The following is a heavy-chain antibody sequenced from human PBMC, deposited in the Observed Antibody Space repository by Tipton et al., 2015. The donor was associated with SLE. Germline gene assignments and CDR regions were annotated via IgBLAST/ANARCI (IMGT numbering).Heavy chain of an antibody. CDR3: AKRAFPDYYGSGSYDY. Sequence: SLRLSCAASGFTFTSYVMSWVRQAPGKGLEWVSAISGTGSSTYHADSVKGRFTISRDNSKNTLYLQMNSLRAEDTAVYYCAKRAFPDYYGSGSYDYWGQGTLLTVSS. D-gene: IGHD3-10*01. CDR1: GFTFTSYV. V-gene: IGHV3-23*01. CDR2: ISGTGSST. J-gene: IGHJ4*02.